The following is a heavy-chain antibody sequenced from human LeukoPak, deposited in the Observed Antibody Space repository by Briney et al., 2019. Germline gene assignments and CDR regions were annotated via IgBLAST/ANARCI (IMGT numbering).Heavy chain of an antibody. CDR2: ISTSSNTI. CDR1: GFTFSRYW. CDR3: ARRSSGAINSYFDY. J-gene: IGHJ4*02. Sequence: GGSLRLSCAASGFTFSRYWMSWVRQAPGKGLEWVSYISTSSNTIYYADSVKGRFTISRDNAKNSLYLQMNSLRAEDTAVYYCARRSSGAINSYFDYWGQGTLVTVSS. D-gene: IGHD1-1*01. V-gene: IGHV3-48*01.